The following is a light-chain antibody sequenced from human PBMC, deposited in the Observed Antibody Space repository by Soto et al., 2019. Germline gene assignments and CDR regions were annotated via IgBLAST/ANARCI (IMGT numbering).Light chain of an antibody. CDR1: QSVSSS. J-gene: IGKJ2*01. CDR3: QQYNNWYT. Sequence: EIVMTQSPATLSVSPGERATLSCRASQSVSSSLAWFQQRPGQARRLLIYGASTRATGILARFSGSGSWTESTLTISSLQSEDFAVYYCQQYNNWYTVGHGTKLEIK. V-gene: IGKV3-15*01. CDR2: GAS.